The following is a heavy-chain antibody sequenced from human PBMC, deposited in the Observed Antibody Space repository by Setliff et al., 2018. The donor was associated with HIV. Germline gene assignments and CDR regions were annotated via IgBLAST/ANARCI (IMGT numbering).Heavy chain of an antibody. CDR1: GFTFSSYS. CDR3: ARDSGGWYPTGDYYYNYMDV. D-gene: IGHD6-19*01. Sequence: GGSLRLSCAASGFTFSSYSMNWVRQAPGKGLEWVSYISSSSSTIYYADSVKGRFTISRGNAKNSLYLQMNSLRAEDTAVYYCARDSGGWYPTGDYYYNYMDVWGKGTTVTVSS. J-gene: IGHJ6*03. CDR2: ISSSSSTI. V-gene: IGHV3-48*01.